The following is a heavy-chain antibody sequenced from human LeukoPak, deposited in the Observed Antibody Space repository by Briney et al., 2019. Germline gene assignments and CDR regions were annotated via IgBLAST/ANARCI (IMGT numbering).Heavy chain of an antibody. CDR2: MNPNSGNT. CDR1: GYTFTSYD. D-gene: IGHD5-12*01. CDR3: ARASGDSRYDFGY. J-gene: IGHJ4*02. Sequence: ASVKVSCKASGYTFTSYDINWVRQATGQGLEWMGWMNPNSGNTGYAQKFQGRVTMTTDTSTSTAYMELRSLRSDDTAVYYCARASGDSRYDFGYWGQGTLVTVSS. V-gene: IGHV1-8*02.